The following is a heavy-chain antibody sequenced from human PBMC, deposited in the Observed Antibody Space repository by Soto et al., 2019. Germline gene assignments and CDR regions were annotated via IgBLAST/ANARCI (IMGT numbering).Heavy chain of an antibody. CDR3: ARGHYGGGYDFLQPPHYDYGMDV. J-gene: IGHJ6*02. Sequence: QVQLQQWGAGLLKHSEPLSLTCAVYGGSFSGYYWSWIRQPPGKGLEWIGEINHSGSTNYNPSLKTRVTISVDTAKNQFSLKLSSVTAADTAVYYCARGHYGGGYDFLQPPHYDYGMDVWGQGTTVTVSS. V-gene: IGHV4-34*01. D-gene: IGHD3-3*01. CDR1: GGSFSGYY. CDR2: INHSGST.